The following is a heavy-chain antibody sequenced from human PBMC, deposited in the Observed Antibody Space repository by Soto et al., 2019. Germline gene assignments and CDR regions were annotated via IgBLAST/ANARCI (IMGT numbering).Heavy chain of an antibody. CDR1: GYTFTGYY. V-gene: IGHV1-2*04. CDR3: ARDMGSSSSERVIFSTYYYGMDV. D-gene: IGHD6-6*01. CDR2: INPNSGGT. J-gene: IGHJ6*02. Sequence: GASVKVSCKASGYTFTGYYMHWVRQAPGQGLEWMGWINPNSGGTNYAQKFQGWVTMTRDTSISTAYMELSRLRSDDTAVYYCARDMGSSSSERVIFSTYYYGMDVWGQGTTVTVSS.